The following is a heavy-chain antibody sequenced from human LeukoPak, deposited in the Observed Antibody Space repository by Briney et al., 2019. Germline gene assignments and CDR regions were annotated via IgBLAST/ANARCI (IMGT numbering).Heavy chain of an antibody. CDR1: GGTFSSYA. CDR3: ARAEAAFGGVIDPFDY. V-gene: IGHV1-46*01. Sequence: ASVKVSCKASGGTFSSYAISWVRQAPGQGLEWMGIINPSGGSTTYAQKFQGRVTMTRDTSTSTVYVELSSLRSEDTAVYYCARAEAAFGGVIDPFDYWGQGSLVTVSS. D-gene: IGHD3-16*02. J-gene: IGHJ4*02. CDR2: INPSGGST.